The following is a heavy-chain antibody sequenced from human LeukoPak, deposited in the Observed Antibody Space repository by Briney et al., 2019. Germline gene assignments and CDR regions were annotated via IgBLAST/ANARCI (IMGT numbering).Heavy chain of an antibody. D-gene: IGHD2-21*02. Sequence: GGSLRLSCAASGFTFSNYEMNWVRQAPGKGLEWVSFISSSGSIIYYADSVKGRFPISRDNSKNSLYLHMSSLRAEDTAVYYCARQYCGGDCYSPDAFDIWGQGTMVTVSS. J-gene: IGHJ3*02. CDR3: ARQYCGGDCYSPDAFDI. V-gene: IGHV3-48*03. CDR1: GFTFSNYE. CDR2: ISSSGSII.